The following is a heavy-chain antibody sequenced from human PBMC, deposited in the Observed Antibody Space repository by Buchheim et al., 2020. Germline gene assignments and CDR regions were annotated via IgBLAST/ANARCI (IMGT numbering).Heavy chain of an antibody. CDR2: ISGSGGST. CDR1: GFPFSSYP. CDR3: AKDHLGGSRANY. D-gene: IGHD5-12*01. J-gene: IGHJ4*02. Sequence: EVQLLESGGGLVQPGGSLKLSCAASGFPFSSYPMSWVRQAPGKGLEWVSAISGSGGSTYYADSVKGRFTISRDNSKNTLYRKMNSLRAEDTAVYYCAKDHLGGSRANYWGQGTL. V-gene: IGHV3-23*01.